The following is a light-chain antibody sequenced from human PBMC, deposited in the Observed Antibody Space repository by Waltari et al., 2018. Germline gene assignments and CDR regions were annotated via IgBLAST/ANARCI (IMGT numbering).Light chain of an antibody. CDR3: SSYVSSSTLEL. J-gene: IGLJ2*01. CDR2: DVS. V-gene: IGLV2-14*03. Sequence: QSALTQPASVSGSPGQSITLSCTGTSSDIGGYNYVPWYQQLPGRAPKLIIYDVSNRPSGVSNRFSGSKSGNTASLTISGLQGEDEADYYCSSYVSSSTLELFGGGTSLAVL. CDR1: SSDIGGYNY.